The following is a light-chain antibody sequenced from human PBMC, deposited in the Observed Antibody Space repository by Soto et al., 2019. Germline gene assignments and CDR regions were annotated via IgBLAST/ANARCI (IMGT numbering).Light chain of an antibody. Sequence: EIVLTQSPGTLSLSPGERATLSCRASQSVSSTYLAWYQQRPGQAPRLLIYGASSRATDIPDRFSGSGSGTDFTLTISRLEPEDCAVYYCQQYGNSPLTFGGGTKMEI. CDR2: GAS. CDR3: QQYGNSPLT. CDR1: QSVSSTY. J-gene: IGKJ4*01. V-gene: IGKV3-20*01.